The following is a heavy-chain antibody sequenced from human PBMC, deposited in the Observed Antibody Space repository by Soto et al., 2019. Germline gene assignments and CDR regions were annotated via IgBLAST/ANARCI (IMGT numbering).Heavy chain of an antibody. CDR2: ISGSGGST. Sequence: QPGGSLRLSCAASGFTFSTYAMSWVRQAPGKGLEWVSAISGSGGSTYYADSVKGRFTISRDNSKNTLYLQMNSLRAEDTAVYYCAKMGFGVVTAWIDYWGQGTLVTVSS. CDR3: AKMGFGVVTAWIDY. D-gene: IGHD3-3*01. V-gene: IGHV3-23*01. CDR1: GFTFSTYA. J-gene: IGHJ4*02.